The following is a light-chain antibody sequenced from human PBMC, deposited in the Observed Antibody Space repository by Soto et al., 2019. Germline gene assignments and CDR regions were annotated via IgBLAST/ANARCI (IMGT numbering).Light chain of an antibody. CDR3: GADHGSGSNLVL. CDR1: SGYSNYK. Sequence: QSVLTQPPSASASLGASVTLTCTLSSGYSNYKVDWYQQRPGKGPRFVMRVGTGGIVGSKGDGIPDRFSVLGSGLNRYLTIKNIQEEDESDYHCGADHGSGSNLVLLGGGTKLTVL. CDR2: VGTGGIVG. V-gene: IGLV9-49*01. J-gene: IGLJ2*01.